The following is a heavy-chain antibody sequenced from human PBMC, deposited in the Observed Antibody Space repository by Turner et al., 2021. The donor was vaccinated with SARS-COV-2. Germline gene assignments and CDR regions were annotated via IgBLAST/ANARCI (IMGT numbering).Heavy chain of an antibody. V-gene: IGHV3-30*18. J-gene: IGHJ4*02. CDR2: ISYDGSNK. CDR1: GFTFSSYG. Sequence: QGQLVESGGGVVQPGRTLRLSCAASGFTFSSYGMHWVRQASGKGREWVAVISYDGSNKYYADSVKGRFTISRDNSKNTLYLQMNSLRAEDTAVYYCAKGESQYFDYWGQGTLVTVSS. CDR3: AKGESQYFDY.